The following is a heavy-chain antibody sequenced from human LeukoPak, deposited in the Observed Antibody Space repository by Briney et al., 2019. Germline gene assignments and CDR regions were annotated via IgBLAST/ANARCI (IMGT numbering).Heavy chain of an antibody. CDR2: ITGSSSYI. D-gene: IGHD6-19*01. J-gene: IGHJ4*02. V-gene: IGHV3-21*01. CDR3: ARDRSSGWYDY. Sequence: PGGSLRLSCAASGFTFSTYSMNWVRQAPGKGLEWVSSITGSSSYIYYADSMKGRVTISRDNAKNSLYLQMSSLRAEDTAVYYCARDRSSGWYDYWGQGTLVTVSS. CDR1: GFTFSTYS.